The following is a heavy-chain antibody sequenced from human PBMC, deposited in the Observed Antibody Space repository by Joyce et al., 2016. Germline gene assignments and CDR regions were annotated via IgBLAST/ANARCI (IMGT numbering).Heavy chain of an antibody. D-gene: IGHD6-19*01. Sequence: QVHLMQSGAEVTKPGASVKVSCKASGYGFINYYRHWGRQAPGQGLEWMGWINTDSGVTSLAQKFQGWVTMTRDTSITTAYMELTSLKSDDTAVYYCARGGLRRGSGHKELSEIDYWGQGTLVTVSS. V-gene: IGHV1-2*04. CDR2: INTDSGVT. CDR1: GYGFINYY. J-gene: IGHJ4*02. CDR3: ARGGLRRGSGHKELSEIDY.